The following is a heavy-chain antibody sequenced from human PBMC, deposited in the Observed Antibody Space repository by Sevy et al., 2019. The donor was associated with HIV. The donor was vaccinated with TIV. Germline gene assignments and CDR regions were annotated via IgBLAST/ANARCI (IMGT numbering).Heavy chain of an antibody. CDR3: AKDINRGGGSINCYTYYYYYYGLDA. CDR2: VSWNSGAI. J-gene: IGHJ6*02. D-gene: IGHD2-2*02. CDR1: GFAFGDYA. Sequence: GGSLRLSCATSGFAFGDYAMHWVREAPGKGLEWVAGVSWNSGAIDYAASVKGRFTISRDHAESSLYMQMNSLRAEDTAFYYCAKDINRGGGSINCYTYYYYYYGLDAWGQGTTVTVSS. V-gene: IGHV3-9*01.